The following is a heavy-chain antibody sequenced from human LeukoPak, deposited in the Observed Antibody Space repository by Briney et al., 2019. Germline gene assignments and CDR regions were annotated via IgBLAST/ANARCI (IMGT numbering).Heavy chain of an antibody. V-gene: IGHV3-66*02. CDR2: IYSGGST. D-gene: IGHD3-10*01. J-gene: IGHJ3*02. CDR3: ARDTSGIRDDAFDI. CDR1: GFTVSSNY. Sequence: GGSLRLSCAASGFTVSSNYMSWVRQATGKGLEWVSVIYSGGSTYYADSVKGRFTISRDNSKNTLYLRMNSLRAEDTAVYYCARDTSGIRDDAFDIWGQGTMVTVSS.